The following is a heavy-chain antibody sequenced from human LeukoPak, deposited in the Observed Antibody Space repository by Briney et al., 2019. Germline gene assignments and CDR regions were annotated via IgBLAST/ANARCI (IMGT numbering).Heavy chain of an antibody. Sequence: GGSLRLSCAASGFTFSSYWMHWVRQAPGKGLVWVSRINSDGSSTSYADSVKGRFTISRDNAKNTLYLQMNSLRAEDTAVYYCASSLGYCSCGSCYTRDHFDYWGQGTLVTVSS. J-gene: IGHJ4*02. D-gene: IGHD2-15*01. V-gene: IGHV3-74*01. CDR1: GFTFSSYW. CDR3: ASSLGYCSCGSCYTRDHFDY. CDR2: INSDGSST.